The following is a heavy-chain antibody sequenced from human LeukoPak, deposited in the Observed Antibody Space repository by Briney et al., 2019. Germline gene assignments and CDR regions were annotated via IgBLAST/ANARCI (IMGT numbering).Heavy chain of an antibody. V-gene: IGHV4-61*02. CDR2: IYTSGST. Sequence: SETLSLTCTVSGYSISSGSYYWSWIRQPAGKGLEWIGRIYTSGSTNYNPSLKSRVTISVDTSKNQFSLKLSSVTAADTAVYYCARGFFSVFWYSSGWYYFDYWGQGTLVTVSS. CDR3: ARGFFSVFWYSSGWYYFDY. D-gene: IGHD6-19*01. J-gene: IGHJ4*02. CDR1: GYSISSGSYY.